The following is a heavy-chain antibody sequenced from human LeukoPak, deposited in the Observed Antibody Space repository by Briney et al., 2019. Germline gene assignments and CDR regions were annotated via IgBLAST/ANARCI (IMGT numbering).Heavy chain of an antibody. CDR2: IIPIFGTA. J-gene: IGHJ6*02. CDR1: GYTFTSYD. D-gene: IGHD2-2*02. Sequence: ASVKVSCKASGYTFTSYDINWVRQATGQGLEWMGGIIPIFGTANYAQKFQGRVTITADESTSTAYMELSSLRSEDTAVYYCALVVVVPAAIQEAYYYGMDVWGQGTTVTVSS. CDR3: ALVVVVPAAIQEAYYYGMDV. V-gene: IGHV1-69*13.